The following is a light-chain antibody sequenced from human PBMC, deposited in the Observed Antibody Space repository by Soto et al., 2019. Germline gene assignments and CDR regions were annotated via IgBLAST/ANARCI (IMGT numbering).Light chain of an antibody. CDR2: DVS. CDR1: SSDVGGYNF. CDR3: SSYTTTTSLVV. J-gene: IGLJ2*01. Sequence: QSALTQPASVSGSPGQSITISCSGTSSDVGGYNFVSWYQVHPGKAPRLILYDVSSRPSGVSYRFSGSKSANTASLNISRLHDGDEADYYCSSYTTTTSLVVFGGGTKVTVL. V-gene: IGLV2-14*03.